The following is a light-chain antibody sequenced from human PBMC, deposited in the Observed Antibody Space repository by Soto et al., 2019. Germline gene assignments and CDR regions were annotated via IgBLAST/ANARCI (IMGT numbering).Light chain of an antibody. CDR2: GVS. J-gene: IGLJ1*01. CDR1: SSDVGGYNY. V-gene: IGLV2-14*01. Sequence: QSVLTQPASVSGSPGQSITISCTGTSSDVGGYNYVSWYQHHPGKAPKLVIYGVSNRPSGVSYRFSGSKSGNTASLTISGLHAEEEADYYCSSYTSTNTQVFATGTKVTVL. CDR3: SSYTSTNTQV.